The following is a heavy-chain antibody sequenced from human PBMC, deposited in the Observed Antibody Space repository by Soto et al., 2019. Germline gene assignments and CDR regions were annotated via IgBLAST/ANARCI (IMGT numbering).Heavy chain of an antibody. Sequence: PGGSLRLSCAASGFTFGSYGMHWVRQAPGKGLEWVAVIWYDGSNKYYADSVKGRFTISRDNSKNTLYLQMNSLRAEDTAVYYCARDQNDCSSTSCYAEVPGYWGQGTLVTVSS. CDR1: GFTFGSYG. J-gene: IGHJ4*02. V-gene: IGHV3-33*01. D-gene: IGHD2-2*01. CDR3: ARDQNDCSSTSCYAEVPGY. CDR2: IWYDGSNK.